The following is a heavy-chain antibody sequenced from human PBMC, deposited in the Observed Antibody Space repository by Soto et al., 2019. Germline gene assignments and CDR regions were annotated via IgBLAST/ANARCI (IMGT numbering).Heavy chain of an antibody. D-gene: IGHD6-13*01. Sequence: GGSLRLSCAASGFTFSSCAMSWVRQAPGKGLEWVSAISGSGGSTYYADSVKGRFTISRDNSKNTLYLQMNSLRAEDTAVYYCAKGHSSSWYQDSSNWFDPCGQGTLVTVSS. CDR2: ISGSGGST. J-gene: IGHJ5*02. CDR3: AKGHSSSWYQDSSNWFDP. CDR1: GFTFSSCA. V-gene: IGHV3-23*01.